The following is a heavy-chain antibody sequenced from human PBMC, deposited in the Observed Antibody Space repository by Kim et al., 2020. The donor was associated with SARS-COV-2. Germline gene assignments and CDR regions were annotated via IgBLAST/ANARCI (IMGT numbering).Heavy chain of an antibody. D-gene: IGHD2-2*01. CDR3: ARWWVVPAAYFDY. Sequence: SETLSLTCTVSGGSISSSSYYWGWIRQPPGKGLEWIGSIYYSGSTYYNPSLKSRVTISVDTSKNQFSLKLSSVTAADTAVYYCARWWVVPAAYFDYWGQGTLVTVSS. CDR2: IYYSGST. J-gene: IGHJ4*02. V-gene: IGHV4-39*01. CDR1: GGSISSSSYY.